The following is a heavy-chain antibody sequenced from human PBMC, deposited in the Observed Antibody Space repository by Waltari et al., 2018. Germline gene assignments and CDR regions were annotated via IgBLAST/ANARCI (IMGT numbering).Heavy chain of an antibody. CDR1: GYSFTSFW. D-gene: IGHD3-3*02. Sequence: EVQLVQSGAEVKKPGESLRISCKGSGYSFTSFWITWVRQMPGKGWEWMGRIDPSDSDIDYSPSFQGHVTISVDNSITTAYLQWNSLKASDTAMYYCARHFVGNSPEFDYWGQGTLVTVSS. V-gene: IGHV5-10-1*03. J-gene: IGHJ4*02. CDR3: ARHFVGNSPEFDY. CDR2: IDPSDSDI.